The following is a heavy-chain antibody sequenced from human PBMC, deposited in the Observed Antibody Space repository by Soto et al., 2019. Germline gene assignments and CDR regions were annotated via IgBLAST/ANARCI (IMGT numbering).Heavy chain of an antibody. D-gene: IGHD5-12*01. J-gene: IGHJ4*02. CDR2: ISGSGGST. CDR3: ARDLTRGLRWLQFPTYIDY. Sequence: PGGSLRLSCAASGFTFSSYAMSWVRQAPGKGLEWVSAISGSGGSTYYADSVKGRFTISRDNSKNTLYLQMNSLRAEDTAVYYCARDLTRGLRWLQFPTYIDYSGQGALVTVYS. V-gene: IGHV3-23*01. CDR1: GFTFSSYA.